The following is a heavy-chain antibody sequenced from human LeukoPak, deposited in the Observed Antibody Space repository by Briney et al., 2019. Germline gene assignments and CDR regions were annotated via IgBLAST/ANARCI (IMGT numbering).Heavy chain of an antibody. J-gene: IGHJ4*02. Sequence: GGSLRLSCAASGFTFSSYAMHWVRQAPGQGLEWMGWINPNSGGTNYAQKFQGRVTMTRDTSISTAYMELSRLRSDDTAVYYRARDSRDGYNPFDYWGQGTLVTVSS. CDR2: INPNSGGT. D-gene: IGHD5-24*01. CDR3: ARDSRDGYNPFDY. V-gene: IGHV1-2*02. CDR1: GFTFSSYA.